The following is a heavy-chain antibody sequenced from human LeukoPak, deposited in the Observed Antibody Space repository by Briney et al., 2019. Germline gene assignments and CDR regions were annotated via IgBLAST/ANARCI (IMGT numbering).Heavy chain of an antibody. Sequence: SQTLSLTCAISGDSVSSNSAAWNWIRQSPSRGLEWLGRTYYRSKWYNDYAVSVKSRITINPDTSKNQFSLQLNSVTPEDTAVYYCARETLLYYYGSGSYYTSYNWFDPWGQGTLVTVSS. J-gene: IGHJ5*02. CDR1: GDSVSSNSAA. D-gene: IGHD3-10*01. CDR2: TYYRSKWYN. CDR3: ARETLLYYYGSGSYYTSYNWFDP. V-gene: IGHV6-1*01.